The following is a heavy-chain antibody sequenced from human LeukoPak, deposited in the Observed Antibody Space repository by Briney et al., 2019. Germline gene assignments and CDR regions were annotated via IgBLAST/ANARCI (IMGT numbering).Heavy chain of an antibody. CDR1: GGSISSYY. Sequence: PSETLSLTCTVSGGSISSYYWSWIRQPPGKGLEWIGYIYYSGSTNYNPSLKSRVTISVDTSKNQFSLKLGSVTAADTAVYYCARGAYYYDSSGYLPFDYWGQGTLVTVSS. D-gene: IGHD3-22*01. CDR2: IYYSGST. V-gene: IGHV4-59*01. CDR3: ARGAYYYDSSGYLPFDY. J-gene: IGHJ4*02.